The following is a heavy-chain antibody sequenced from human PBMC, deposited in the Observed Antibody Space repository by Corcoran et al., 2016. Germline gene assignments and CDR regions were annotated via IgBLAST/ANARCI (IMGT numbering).Heavy chain of an antibody. V-gene: IGHV3-7*04. D-gene: IGHD3-16*01. CDR3: ARGHNSLGDY. CDR2: IKQDGSEK. J-gene: IGHJ4*02. Sequence: EVQLVESGGGLVQRGGSLRLSCAASGFSFITYWMTWVSQAPGEGLEWVATIKQDGSEKYYVDSVKGRFTISRDNAKNSLHLQMNSLRAEDTAVYYCARGHNSLGDYWGQGTLVTVSS. CDR1: GFSFITYW.